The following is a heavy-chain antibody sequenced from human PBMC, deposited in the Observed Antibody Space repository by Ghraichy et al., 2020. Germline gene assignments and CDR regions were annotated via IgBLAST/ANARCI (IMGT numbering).Heavy chain of an antibody. Sequence: GGSLRLSCAASGFTFSSYEMNWVRQAPGKGLEWVSYISSSGSTIYYADSVKGRFTISRDNAKNSLYLQMNSLRAEDTAVYYCASSLRVSSGWYLYYYYGMDVWGQGTTVTVSS. CDR2: ISSSGSTI. CDR3: ASSLRVSSGWYLYYYYGMDV. J-gene: IGHJ6*02. V-gene: IGHV3-48*03. D-gene: IGHD6-19*01. CDR1: GFTFSSYE.